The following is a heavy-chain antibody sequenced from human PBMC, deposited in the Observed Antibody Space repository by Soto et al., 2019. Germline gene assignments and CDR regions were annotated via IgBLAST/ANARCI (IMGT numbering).Heavy chain of an antibody. J-gene: IGHJ4*02. CDR2: ISSSGDII. V-gene: IGHV3-11*01. CDR1: GFTFSDYY. D-gene: IGHD3-22*01. Sequence: GGSLRLSCAGSGFTFSDYYMSWIRQAPGKGLEWVSYISSSGDIIYYADSVEGRFTISRDNAKNSLYLQMNSLRAEDTAVYYCARDLGYYASDGYFDYWGQGTLVTVSS. CDR3: ARDLGYYASDGYFDY.